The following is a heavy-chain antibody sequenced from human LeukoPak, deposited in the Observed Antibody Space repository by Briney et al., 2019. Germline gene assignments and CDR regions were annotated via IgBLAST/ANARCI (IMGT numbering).Heavy chain of an antibody. D-gene: IGHD4-17*01. CDR1: GGSISGYY. V-gene: IGHV4-59*12. CDR2: IYYSGST. J-gene: IGHJ6*02. Sequence: SETLSLTCTVSGGSISGYYWSWVRQPPGKGLEWIGYIYYSGSTNYNPSLKSRVTISVDTSKNQFSLKLSSVTAADTAVYYCASFLTTGFRRGMDVWGQGTTVTVSS. CDR3: ASFLTTGFRRGMDV.